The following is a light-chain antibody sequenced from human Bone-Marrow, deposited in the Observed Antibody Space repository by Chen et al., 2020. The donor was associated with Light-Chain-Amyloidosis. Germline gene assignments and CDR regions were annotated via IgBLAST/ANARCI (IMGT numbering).Light chain of an antibody. CDR3: QQYKSYSPVWT. CDR1: QSISSW. Sequence: DIQMTQSPSTLSASVGDRVTITCRASQSISSWLAWYQQKPGKAPKLLIYDAASLESGVPSRCSGSGAGTEFTLTISSLQPDDFATYYCQQYKSYSPVWTFGQGTKVEIK. CDR2: DAA. J-gene: IGKJ1*01. V-gene: IGKV1-5*01.